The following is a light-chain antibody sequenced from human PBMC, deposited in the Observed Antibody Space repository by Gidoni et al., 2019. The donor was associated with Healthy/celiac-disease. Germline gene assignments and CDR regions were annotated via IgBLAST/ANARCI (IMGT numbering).Light chain of an antibody. CDR3: QQSYSTPYS. CDR2: AAS. CDR1: QGISSY. Sequence: DIQLTQSPSSLSASVGDRFTITCRASQGISSYLNWYQQKPGKAPKLLIYAASSLQSGVPSRFSGSESGTDFTLTISSLQPEDFATYYCQQSYSTPYSFXXXTKLEIK. V-gene: IGKV1-39*01. J-gene: IGKJ2*03.